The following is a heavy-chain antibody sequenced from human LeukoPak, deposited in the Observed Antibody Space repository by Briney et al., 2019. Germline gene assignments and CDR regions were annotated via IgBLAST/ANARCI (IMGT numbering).Heavy chain of an antibody. Sequence: GASVKVSCKASGYTFTRYGISWVRQAPGQGLEWMGWISAYNGYTNYTQKLQGRVTMTTDTSTSTASMELRSLRSDDTAVYYCTAPILHHTYFFDYWGQGTLVTVSS. J-gene: IGHJ4*02. CDR3: TAPILHHTYFFDY. D-gene: IGHD3-3*01. V-gene: IGHV1-18*01. CDR1: GYTFTRYG. CDR2: ISAYNGYT.